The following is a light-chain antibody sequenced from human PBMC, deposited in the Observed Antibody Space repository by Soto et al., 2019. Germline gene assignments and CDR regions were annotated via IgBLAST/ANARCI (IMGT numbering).Light chain of an antibody. CDR2: GAS. J-gene: IGKJ1*01. V-gene: IGKV1-17*01. CDR1: QGIRID. Sequence: DIQMTQSPSSLSASVGDRVTITCRASQGIRIDLGWFQQRPGKAPKRLIYGASSLQSGVPSRFSGSGSGTEFTLTISSLQPDDFATYYCQQYNSYSRTFGQGTKVDI. CDR3: QQYNSYSRT.